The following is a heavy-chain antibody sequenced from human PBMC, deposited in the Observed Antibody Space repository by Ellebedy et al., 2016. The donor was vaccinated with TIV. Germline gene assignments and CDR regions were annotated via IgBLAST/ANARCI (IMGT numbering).Heavy chain of an antibody. V-gene: IGHV3-7*03. CDR1: GLTFGNYW. J-gene: IGHJ4*02. D-gene: IGHD2-21*02. CDR3: ASTYCGGVCFED. Sequence: PGGSLRLSCEVSGLTFGNYWMSWVRQAPGKGLEWVANINEVGSEKYYVASVEGRFTISRDNAKNSLFLQMNSLSAEDTAVYFCASTYCGGVCFEDWGQGAMVTVSS. CDR2: INEVGSEK.